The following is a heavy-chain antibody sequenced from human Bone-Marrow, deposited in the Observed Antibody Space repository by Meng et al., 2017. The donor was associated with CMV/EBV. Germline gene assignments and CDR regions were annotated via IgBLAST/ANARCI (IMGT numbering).Heavy chain of an antibody. J-gene: IGHJ4*02. CDR3: ARPLITMVRGGFDY. D-gene: IGHD3-10*01. Sequence: SQTLSLTCAVYGGSFSGYHWSWIRQPPGKGLEWIGEINHSGSTNYNPSLKSRVTIAVDTSKNQFSLKLSSVTAADTAVYYCARPLITMVRGGFDYWGQGTLVTVSS. CDR2: INHSGST. CDR1: GGSFSGYH. V-gene: IGHV4-34*01.